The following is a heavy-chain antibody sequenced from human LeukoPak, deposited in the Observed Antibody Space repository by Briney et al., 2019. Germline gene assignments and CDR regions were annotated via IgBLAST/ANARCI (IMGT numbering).Heavy chain of an antibody. V-gene: IGHV1-24*01. D-gene: IGHD3-22*01. CDR3: ATVGYYDSSGYYSLFDY. CDR2: FDPEDGET. CDR1: GYTLTELS. J-gene: IGHJ4*02. Sequence: ASVKVSCKVSGYTLTELSMHWVRQAPGKGLEWMGGFDPEDGETIYAQKFQARVTMTEDTSTATAYMELSSLRSEDTAVYYCATVGYYDSSGYYSLFDYWGQGTLVTVSS.